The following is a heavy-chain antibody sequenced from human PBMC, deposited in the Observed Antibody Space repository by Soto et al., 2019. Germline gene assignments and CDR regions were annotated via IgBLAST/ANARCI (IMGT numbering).Heavy chain of an antibody. CDR1: SGSISSSNW. CDR2: IYHSGST. D-gene: IGHD3-10*02. CDR3: ARASVYYVSYYYMDV. V-gene: IGHV4-4*02. Sequence: SETLSLTCAVSSGSISSSNWWSWVRQPPGKGLEWIGEIYHSGSTNYNPSLKSRVTISVDKSKNQFSLKLSSVTAADTAVYYCARASVYYVSYYYMDVWGKGTTVTVSS. J-gene: IGHJ6*03.